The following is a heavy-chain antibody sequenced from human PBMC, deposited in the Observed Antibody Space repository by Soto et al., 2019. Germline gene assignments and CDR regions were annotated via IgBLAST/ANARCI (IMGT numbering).Heavy chain of an antibody. J-gene: IGHJ4*01. Sequence: PSETLSLTCTVSGGSINDYYWSWTRQPPGKGLEWIAYGLRPDYTGYNPSLRNRVTISSDTSKHQFSLRLISVTAADTAVYYWAAGPDYAQCAHGGQGTPVTVSS. V-gene: IGHV4-59*01. CDR2: GLRPDYT. CDR3: AAGPDYAQCAH. D-gene: IGHD4-17*01. CDR1: GGSINDYY.